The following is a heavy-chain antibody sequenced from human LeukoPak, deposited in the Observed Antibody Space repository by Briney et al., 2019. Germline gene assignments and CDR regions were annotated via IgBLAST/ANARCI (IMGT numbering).Heavy chain of an antibody. Sequence: PGGSLRLSCAASGFTVSSNYMSRVRQAPGKGLEWVSVIYSGGSTYYADSVKGRFTISRDNSKNTLYLQMNSLRAEDTAVYYCASNGIGSHILTDKGFSDYWGQGTLVTVSS. CDR3: ASNGIGSHILTDKGFSDY. D-gene: IGHD3-9*01. CDR2: IYSGGST. J-gene: IGHJ4*02. CDR1: GFTVSSNY. V-gene: IGHV3-66*01.